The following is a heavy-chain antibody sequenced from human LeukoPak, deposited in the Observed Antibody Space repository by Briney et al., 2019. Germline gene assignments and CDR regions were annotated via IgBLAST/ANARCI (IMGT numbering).Heavy chain of an antibody. V-gene: IGHV1-18*01. CDR3: AKELREEMAPEEVTDAFDL. CDR2: SSAYNGDT. Sequence: TSGTLSCTASGYTVTNYGISWGRQAPGQGRGWRGGSSAYNGDTNYAQKYQGRVTMTTDTSTRTIYMELRSLRSDDTAVYYCAKELREEMAPEEVTDAFDLWGQGTMVTVSS. J-gene: IGHJ3*01. D-gene: IGHD5-24*01. CDR1: GYTVTNYG.